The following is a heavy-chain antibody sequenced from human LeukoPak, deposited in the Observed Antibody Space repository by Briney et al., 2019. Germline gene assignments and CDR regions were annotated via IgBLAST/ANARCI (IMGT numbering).Heavy chain of an antibody. CDR2: IIPIFGTA. CDR3: AREVGGSGSYYHNWFDP. V-gene: IGHV1-69*13. CDR1: GGTFSSYA. Sequence: SVKVSCKASGGTFSSYAISWVRQAPGQGLEWMGGIIPIFGTANYAQKFQGRVTITADESTSTAYMELSSLRSEDTAVYYCAREVGGSGSYYHNWFDPWGQGTLVTVSS. J-gene: IGHJ5*02. D-gene: IGHD3-10*01.